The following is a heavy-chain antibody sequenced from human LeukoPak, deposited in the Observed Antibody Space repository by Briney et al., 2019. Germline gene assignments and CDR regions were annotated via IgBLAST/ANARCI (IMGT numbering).Heavy chain of an antibody. Sequence: GGSLRLSCAASGFTFSSHSMNWVRQAPGKGLEWISYISSSSTIIHHADSVKGRFIISRDDAKNSLYLQMNSLRAEDTAIYYCAKVPRQHDNWFDPWGQGTLVTVSS. CDR1: GFTFSSHS. V-gene: IGHV3-48*01. CDR3: AKVPRQHDNWFDP. J-gene: IGHJ5*02. D-gene: IGHD3-9*01. CDR2: ISSSSTII.